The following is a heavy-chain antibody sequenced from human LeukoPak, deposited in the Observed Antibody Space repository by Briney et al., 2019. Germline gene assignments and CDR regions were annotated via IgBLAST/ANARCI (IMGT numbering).Heavy chain of an antibody. CDR1: GFTFSSYA. D-gene: IGHD3-16*02. J-gene: IGHJ4*02. CDR2: ISGSGGST. CDR3: ARDPLGDYVWGSYRHGAFDI. Sequence: GGSLRLSCAASGFTFSSYAMSWVRQAPGKGLEWVSAISGSGGSTYYADSVKGRFTISRDNAKNTLYLQMNSLRAEDTAVYYCARDPLGDYVWGSYRHGAFDIWGQGTLVTVSS. V-gene: IGHV3-23*01.